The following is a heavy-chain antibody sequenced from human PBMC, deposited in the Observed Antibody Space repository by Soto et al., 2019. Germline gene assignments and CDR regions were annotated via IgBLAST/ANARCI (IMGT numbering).Heavy chain of an antibody. CDR1: GFTFSNYG. CDR2: ILYDGSNE. D-gene: IGHD6-19*01. Sequence: QVQLVESGGGVVQPGGSLRLSCTASGFTFSNYGMHWVRQAPGKGLEWVAVILYDGSNEYFADSVKGRFTVSRDDSKNTLFLHMNSLSAEDTAIYFCAKDPLVRPRGDPVATYFDSWGQGTLVTVSS. V-gene: IGHV3-30*18. J-gene: IGHJ4*02. CDR3: AKDPLVRPRGDPVATYFDS.